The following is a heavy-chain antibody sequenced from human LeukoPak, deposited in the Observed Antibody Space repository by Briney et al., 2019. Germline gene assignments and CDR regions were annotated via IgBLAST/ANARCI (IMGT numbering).Heavy chain of an antibody. J-gene: IGHJ4*02. Sequence: GGSLRLSCAASGFTFSSYSMNWVRQDPGKGLEWVSSISSSSSYIYYADSVKGRFTISRDNAKNSLYLQMNSLRAEDTAVYYCARDSHPSSGWSFDYWGQGTLVTVSS. CDR1: GFTFSSYS. CDR2: ISSSSSYI. CDR3: ARDSHPSSGWSFDY. D-gene: IGHD6-19*01. V-gene: IGHV3-21*01.